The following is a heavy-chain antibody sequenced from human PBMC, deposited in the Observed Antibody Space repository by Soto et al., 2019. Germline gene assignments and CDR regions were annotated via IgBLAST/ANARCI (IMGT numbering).Heavy chain of an antibody. Sequence: PGESLKISCNGSGYSFTNYWIVWVRQMPGKGLEWMGSIYPGDSDTRYRPSFQGQVTISADESITTAYLQWTSLKASDTAMYYCERASGSDGMDVWGQGTTVTVSS. CDR1: GYSFTNYW. J-gene: IGHJ6*02. CDR2: IYPGDSDT. V-gene: IGHV5-51*01. CDR3: ERASGSDGMDV.